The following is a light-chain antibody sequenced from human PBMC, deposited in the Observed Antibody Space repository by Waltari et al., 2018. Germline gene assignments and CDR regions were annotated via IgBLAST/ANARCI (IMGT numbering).Light chain of an antibody. J-gene: IGKJ1*01. Sequence: EIVLTQSPGTLSLSPGERATFSCRASQSVGRSLAWYQQKPGLPPRLLIYDTSSRATGTPGRFSGSGSGTDFSLAISSLEPEDFAVYFCQHYVNLPVTFGQGTKVEI. V-gene: IGKV3-20*01. CDR1: QSVGRS. CDR2: DTS. CDR3: QHYVNLPVT.